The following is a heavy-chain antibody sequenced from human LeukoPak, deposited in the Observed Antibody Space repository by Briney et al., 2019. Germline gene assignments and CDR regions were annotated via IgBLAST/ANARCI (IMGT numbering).Heavy chain of an antibody. CDR1: GGSISSSSYY. J-gene: IGHJ4*02. Sequence: PSETLSLTCTASGGSISSSSYYWGWIRQPPGKGLEWIGSFYYSGSTYYNPSLKSRVTISVDTSKNQFSLKLSSVTATDTAVYYCARRRSGNSYVDYWGQGTLVTVSS. CDR3: ARRRSGNSYVDY. D-gene: IGHD5-18*01. V-gene: IGHV4-39*01. CDR2: FYYSGST.